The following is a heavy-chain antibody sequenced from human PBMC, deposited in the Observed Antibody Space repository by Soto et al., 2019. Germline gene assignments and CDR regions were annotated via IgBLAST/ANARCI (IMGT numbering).Heavy chain of an antibody. Sequence: EVQLVESGGGLVQPGGSLRLSCTASGFTFRNFGMNWVRQAPGKGLEWVSYIGAGSDTILYADSVKGRFTISRDDARNSLFLQMNSLRDEDTAVYYSARGEEVGYWGQGTLVTVSA. CDR1: GFTFRNFG. D-gene: IGHD2-21*01. V-gene: IGHV3-48*02. CDR2: IGAGSDTI. J-gene: IGHJ4*02. CDR3: ARGEEVGY.